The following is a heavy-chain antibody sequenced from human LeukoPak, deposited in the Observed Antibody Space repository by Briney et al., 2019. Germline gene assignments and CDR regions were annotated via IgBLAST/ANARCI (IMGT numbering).Heavy chain of an antibody. Sequence: SGPTLVNPTQTLTLTCTFSGFSLTTSGVGVAWIRQPPGKALEWLAVTYWNNDKSYSPSLKSRLTITKDTSKNQVVLIMTNMDPVDIATYYCAHKGVGSGSYSMWGQGTLVTVSS. V-gene: IGHV2-5*01. CDR3: AHKGVGSGSYSM. CDR2: TYWNNDK. J-gene: IGHJ4*02. CDR1: GFSLTTSGVG. D-gene: IGHD3-10*01.